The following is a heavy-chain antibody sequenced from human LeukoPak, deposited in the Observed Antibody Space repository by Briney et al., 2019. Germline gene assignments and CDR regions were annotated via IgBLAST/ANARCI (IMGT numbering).Heavy chain of an antibody. J-gene: IGHJ4*02. D-gene: IGHD4-17*01. CDR3: AKEIWGRYDYGDYDNY. CDR2: MSYDESIE. CDR1: GFTFSNYA. Sequence: GGSLRLSCAASGFTFSNYAMHWVRQAPGKGLEWVAVMSYDESIEYYADSVKGRFTISRDNSKNTLYLQMNSLRAEDTAVYYCAKEIWGRYDYGDYDNYWGQGTLVTVSS. V-gene: IGHV3-30-3*01.